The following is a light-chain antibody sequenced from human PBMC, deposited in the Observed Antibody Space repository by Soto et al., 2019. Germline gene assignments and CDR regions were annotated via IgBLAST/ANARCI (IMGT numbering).Light chain of an antibody. CDR2: GTS. J-gene: IGKJ4*01. CDR1: QSLSTSY. V-gene: IGKV3-20*01. Sequence: DIVLTQSPGTLSLSPGERVTLSCRASQSLSTSYLAWYQQKPGQAPRLLTYGTSSRASGIPDRFSGSGSGTDFTLTISRLEPEDFAVYYCQNYGSSSLTFGGGTKVDNK. CDR3: QNYGSSSLT.